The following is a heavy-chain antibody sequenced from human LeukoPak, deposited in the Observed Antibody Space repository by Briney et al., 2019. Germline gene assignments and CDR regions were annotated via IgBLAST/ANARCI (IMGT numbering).Heavy chain of an antibody. Sequence: PSETLSLTCTVSGGSVSRYYWSWIRQSAGKGLEWIGRIYNSGSTTYNPSLKSRVTMSVDTSKNQFSLNLKSVTPEDTAVYYCARNLIPEQLVLNFWGQGTLVTVSS. CDR3: ARNLIPEQLVLNF. V-gene: IGHV4-4*07. D-gene: IGHD6-13*01. CDR2: IYNSGST. J-gene: IGHJ4*02. CDR1: GGSVSRYY.